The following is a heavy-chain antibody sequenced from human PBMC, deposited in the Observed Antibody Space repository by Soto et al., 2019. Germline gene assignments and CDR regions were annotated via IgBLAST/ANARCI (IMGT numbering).Heavy chain of an antibody. Sequence: PSETLSLTCTVSGDSISNFYWTWIRQPPGKGLEWIGHIYYDGSTNYNPALKSRVTISVDASKNQFSLKLTSVTAADTAMYYCARPSSWFEYLTWGQGTLVTVSS. J-gene: IGHJ4*02. V-gene: IGHV4-59*01. CDR3: ARPSSWFEYLT. CDR2: IYYDGST. D-gene: IGHD3-10*01. CDR1: GDSISNFY.